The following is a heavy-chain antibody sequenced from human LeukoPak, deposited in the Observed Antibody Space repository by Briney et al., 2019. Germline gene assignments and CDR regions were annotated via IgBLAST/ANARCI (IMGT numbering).Heavy chain of an antibody. D-gene: IGHD6-19*01. V-gene: IGHV4-59*01. Sequence: SETLSLTCTVSGGSISRYYWSWIRQPPGKGLEWIGYIYYSGSSNCNPSLKSRATISVDTSKNQFSLKLRSVTAADTAVYYCARVSSGSTADFDYWGQGTLVTVSS. CDR3: ARVSSGSTADFDY. CDR2: IYYSGSS. J-gene: IGHJ4*02. CDR1: GGSISRYY.